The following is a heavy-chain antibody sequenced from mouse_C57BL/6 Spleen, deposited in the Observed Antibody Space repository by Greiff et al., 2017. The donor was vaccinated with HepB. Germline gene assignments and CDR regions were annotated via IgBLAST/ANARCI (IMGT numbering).Heavy chain of an antibody. CDR3: SRGFNTTVVATGYFDV. CDR2: IWWDDDK. J-gene: IGHJ1*03. V-gene: IGHV8-8*01. CDR1: GFSLSTFGMG. D-gene: IGHD1-1*01. Sequence: VKLMESGPGILQPSQTLSLTCSFSGFSLSTFGMGVGWIRQPSGKGLEWLAHIWWDDDKYYNPALKSRHTISKDTSKNQVFLKIANVDTADTATYYWSRGFNTTVVATGYFDVWGTGTTVTVSS.